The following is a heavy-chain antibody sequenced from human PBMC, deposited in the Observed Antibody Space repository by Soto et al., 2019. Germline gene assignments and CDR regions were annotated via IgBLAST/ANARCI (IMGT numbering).Heavy chain of an antibody. J-gene: IGHJ6*03. D-gene: IGHD4-4*01. V-gene: IGHV4-59*08. CDR3: ARSGDYTNYYYYYYMDV. Sequence: SETLSLTCTVSGGSISNYYWSWVRQSPGMGLEWIGYIYYSGLTKYNPSLKSRVTISIGTSKNQFSLRLSSVTAADSAVYYCARSGDYTNYYYYYYMDVWGKGTTVTVSS. CDR2: IYYSGLT. CDR1: GGSISNYY.